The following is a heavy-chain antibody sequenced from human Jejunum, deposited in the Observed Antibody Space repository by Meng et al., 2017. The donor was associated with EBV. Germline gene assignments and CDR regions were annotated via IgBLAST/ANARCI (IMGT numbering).Heavy chain of an antibody. CDR3: ARDGPDYGNYINFDY. Sequence: QVQLVHAGAEVKKPGASVKVSCKASGYTFTSYGISWVRQAPGQGLEWMAWISAYNGKTNYAQNLQGRVTLTTDTSTTTTYMELRSLRSDDTAVYYCARDGPDYGNYINFDYWGQGTLVTVSS. D-gene: IGHD4-11*01. J-gene: IGHJ4*02. CDR1: GYTFTSYG. CDR2: ISAYNGKT. V-gene: IGHV1-18*01.